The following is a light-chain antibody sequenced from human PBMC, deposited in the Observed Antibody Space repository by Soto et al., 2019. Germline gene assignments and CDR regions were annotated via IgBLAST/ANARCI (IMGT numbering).Light chain of an antibody. Sequence: DIQMTQSPSTLSASVGDRVTITCRASQSISSWLAWYQQKPGKAPKLLIYDASSLESGVPLRFSGSGSGTEFTLSIRSLQPYDFATYYCQQYNSYPNTFGQGTKLEI. CDR3: QQYNSYPNT. CDR1: QSISSW. V-gene: IGKV1-5*01. J-gene: IGKJ2*01. CDR2: DAS.